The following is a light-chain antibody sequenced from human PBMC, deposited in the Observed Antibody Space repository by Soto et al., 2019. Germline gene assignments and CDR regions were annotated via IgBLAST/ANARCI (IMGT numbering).Light chain of an antibody. J-gene: IGKJ4*01. CDR3: HQYGSSPLT. V-gene: IGKV3-20*01. CDR2: GGS. Sequence: EILLTQSPGTLSLSPGERATLSCRASQSIRSSSLAWYQQKPGQAPRLLIYGGSSRATGIPDRFSGGGSGTDFSLTISRLETEDFSVYYCHQYGSSPLTFGGGTKV. CDR1: QSIRSSS.